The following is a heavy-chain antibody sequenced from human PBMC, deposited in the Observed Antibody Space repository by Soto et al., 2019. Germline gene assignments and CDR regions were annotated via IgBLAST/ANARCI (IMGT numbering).Heavy chain of an antibody. D-gene: IGHD3-3*01. Sequence: ASVKLSFKASVYTLTGYYMHWLRQAPGQGLEWMGWINPNSGGTNYSQKFQGRVTMTRDTSISTAYMELSRLRSDDTAVYYCERDPRSSYYHDHWGQGTLDTVSS. V-gene: IGHV1-2*02. CDR1: VYTLTGYY. J-gene: IGHJ4*02. CDR3: ERDPRSSYYHDH. CDR2: INPNSGGT.